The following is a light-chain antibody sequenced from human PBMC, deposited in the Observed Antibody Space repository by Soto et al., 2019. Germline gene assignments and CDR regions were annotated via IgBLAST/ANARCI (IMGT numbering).Light chain of an antibody. J-gene: IGLJ1*01. CDR1: SSDVGGYNY. CDR2: EVS. Sequence: QSVLTQPPSASGSPEQSVTISCTGTSSDVGGYNYVSWFQHHPGKAPKLMIYEVSKRPSGVPDRFSGSKSGHTASLTVSGLQTEDEAEYSCSSYAGSNNFVFGTGTKLTVL. V-gene: IGLV2-8*01. CDR3: SSYAGSNNFV.